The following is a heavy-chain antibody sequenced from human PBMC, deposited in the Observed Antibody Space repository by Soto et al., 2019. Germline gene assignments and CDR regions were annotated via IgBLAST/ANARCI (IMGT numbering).Heavy chain of an antibody. CDR3: ARDCPGSSTTCYGNEWFDS. D-gene: IGHD2-2*01. CDR2: ISSSRSTI. Sequence: EVQLVESGGGLVQPGGSLRLSCAASGFTFSSYSMNWVRQAPGKGLEWVSYISSSRSTIYYADSVKGRFTICRDNAKNSLYVQTNSLRAEDTAVYYCARDCPGSSTTCYGNEWFDSWGQGTLVTVSS. V-gene: IGHV3-48*01. CDR1: GFTFSSYS. J-gene: IGHJ5*01.